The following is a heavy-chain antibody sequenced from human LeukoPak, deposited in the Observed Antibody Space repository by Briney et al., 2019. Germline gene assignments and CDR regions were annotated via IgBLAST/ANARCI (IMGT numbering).Heavy chain of an antibody. D-gene: IGHD3-22*01. J-gene: IGHJ4*02. CDR3: ARPIPYYYEGGFDY. CDR2: IIPIFGTA. CDR1: GGTFSSYA. Sequence: SVKVSCKASGGTFSSYAISWVRQAPGQGLEWMGGIIPIFGTANYAQKFQGRVTITADESTSTAYMELSGLRSEDTAVYYCARPIPYYYEGGFDYWGQGTLVTVSS. V-gene: IGHV1-69*13.